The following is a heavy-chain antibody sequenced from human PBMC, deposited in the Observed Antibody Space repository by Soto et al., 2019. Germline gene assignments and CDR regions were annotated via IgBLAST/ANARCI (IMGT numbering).Heavy chain of an antibody. D-gene: IGHD6-6*01. CDR3: AIYSSSSPYYFDY. V-gene: IGHV1-24*01. CDR2: FDPEDGET. J-gene: IGHJ4*02. CDR1: GYTLTELS. Sequence: XSVKVSCKVSGYTLTELSMHWVRQAPGKGLEWMGGFDPEDGETIYAQKFQGRVTMTEDTSTDTAYMELSSLRSEDTAVYYCAIYSSSSPYYFDYWGQGTLVTVSS.